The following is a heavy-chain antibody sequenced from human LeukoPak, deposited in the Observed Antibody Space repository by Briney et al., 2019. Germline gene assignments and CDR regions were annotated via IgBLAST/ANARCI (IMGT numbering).Heavy chain of an antibody. V-gene: IGHV4-34*01. CDR2: INHSGRS. Sequence: SETLSLTCAVYGGSFSGYYSNWIRQPPGKGLEWIGEINHSGRSNYNPSLKSRVTISVDTSKNQFSLKLSSVTAADTAVYYCARVVTIVVSYYYYGMDVWGQGTTVTVSS. D-gene: IGHD3-22*01. J-gene: IGHJ6*02. CDR1: GGSFSGYY. CDR3: ARVVTIVVSYYYYGMDV.